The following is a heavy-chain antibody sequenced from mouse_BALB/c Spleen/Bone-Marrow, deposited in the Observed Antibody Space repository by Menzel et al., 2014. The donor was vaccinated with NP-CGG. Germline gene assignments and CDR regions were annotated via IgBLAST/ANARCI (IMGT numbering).Heavy chain of an antibody. J-gene: IGHJ2*01. Sequence: EVQGVESGGGLVQPGGSRKLSCAASGFTFSSLGMHWVRQAPEKGLEWVAYISSGSSTIFYADTLKGQFTVSRDNPKNTLFLQMTSLRSEDTAMYYCTRGGNWDDFDYWGQGTTLTVSS. V-gene: IGHV5-17*02. D-gene: IGHD4-1*01. CDR2: ISSGSSTI. CDR3: TRGGNWDDFDY. CDR1: GFTFSSLG.